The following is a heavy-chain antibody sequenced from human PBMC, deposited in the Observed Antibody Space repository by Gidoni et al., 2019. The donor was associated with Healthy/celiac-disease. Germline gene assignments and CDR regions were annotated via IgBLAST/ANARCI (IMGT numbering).Heavy chain of an antibody. V-gene: IGHV4-59*08. CDR3: ARAPYSNYGYYYYMDV. Sequence: QVQLQESRPGLVKPSETLSLTCTVSGGSISSYYWSWIRQPPGKGLEWIGYIYYSGSTNYNPSLKSRVTISVDTSKNQFSLKLSSVTAADTAVYYCARAPYSNYGYYYYMDVWGKGTTVTVSS. J-gene: IGHJ6*03. CDR2: IYYSGST. D-gene: IGHD4-4*01. CDR1: GGSISSYY.